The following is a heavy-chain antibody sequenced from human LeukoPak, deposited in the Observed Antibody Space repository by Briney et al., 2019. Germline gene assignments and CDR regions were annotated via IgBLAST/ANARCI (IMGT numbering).Heavy chain of an antibody. D-gene: IGHD6-13*01. V-gene: IGHV4-59*01. CDR3: ARVKSGNWYSGPRSGFVSYYYMDV. J-gene: IGHJ6*03. Sequence: PSETLSLTYTVSGGSISSYYWSWIRQPPGKGPEWIGNIYYSGSTKYNPSLKSRVTISVDTSENQFSLKLSSVTAADAAVYYCARVKSGNWYSGPRSGFVSYYYMDVWGKGTTVTISS. CDR2: IYYSGST. CDR1: GGSISSYY.